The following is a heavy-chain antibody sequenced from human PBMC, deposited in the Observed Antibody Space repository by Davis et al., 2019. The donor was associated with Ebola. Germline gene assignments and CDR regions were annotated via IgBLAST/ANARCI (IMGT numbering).Heavy chain of an antibody. J-gene: IGHJ5*02. D-gene: IGHD4-17*01. CDR1: GFSIVNYW. CDR2: IYPGDSET. CDR3: ARLVHGDYPSWFDP. Sequence: GESLKISCTGSGFSIVNYWIAWVRQMPGKGLEWMGMIYPGDSETRYSPSFQGQVTISVDKSMKTAYLNWGSLKASDTAIYYCARLVHGDYPSWFDPWGQGTLVTVSS. V-gene: IGHV5-51*01.